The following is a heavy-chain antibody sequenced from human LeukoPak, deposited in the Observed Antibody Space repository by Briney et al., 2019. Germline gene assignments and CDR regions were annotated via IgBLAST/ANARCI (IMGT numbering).Heavy chain of an antibody. CDR3: ARRDYGFVFDP. D-gene: IGHD4-17*01. CDR1: GGSFSGYY. J-gene: IGHJ5*02. CDR2: INHSGST. V-gene: IGHV4-34*01. Sequence: SETLSLTCAVYGGSFSGYYWSWIRQPPGKGLEWIGEINHSGSTNYNPSLKSRVTISVDTSKNQFSLKLSSVTAADTAVYYCARRDYGFVFDPWGQGTLVTVSS.